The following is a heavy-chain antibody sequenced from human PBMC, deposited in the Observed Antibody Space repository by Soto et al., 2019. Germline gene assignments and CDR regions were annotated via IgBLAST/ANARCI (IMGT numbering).Heavy chain of an antibody. J-gene: IGHJ6*02. D-gene: IGHD2-21*02. CDR3: AREGDVPYYYYGMAV. Sequence: QVHLVQSGAEVKKPGASVKVSCKTSGYTFTSYGISWVRQAPGQGLEWLGWISGYDGRTNLAQKVQDRVTMTTDTSTSTVYMELRSLRSDDTAVYYCAREGDVPYYYYGMAVWGQGTTVTVSS. V-gene: IGHV1-18*01. CDR1: GYTFTSYG. CDR2: ISGYDGRT.